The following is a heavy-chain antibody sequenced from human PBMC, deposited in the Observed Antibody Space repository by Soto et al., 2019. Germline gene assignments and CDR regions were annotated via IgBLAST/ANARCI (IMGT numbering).Heavy chain of an antibody. CDR3: ARDRNYGDYVRGYFDY. V-gene: IGHV1-2*04. CDR2: INPNSGGT. D-gene: IGHD4-17*01. Sequence: QVQLVQSGAEVKKPGASVKVSCKASGYTFTGYYMHWVRQAPGQGLEWMGWINPNSGGTNYAQKFQGWVTMTRDTSISTAYMELSRLRSDDTAVDDCARDRNYGDYVRGYFDYWGQGTLVTVSS. J-gene: IGHJ4*02. CDR1: GYTFTGYY.